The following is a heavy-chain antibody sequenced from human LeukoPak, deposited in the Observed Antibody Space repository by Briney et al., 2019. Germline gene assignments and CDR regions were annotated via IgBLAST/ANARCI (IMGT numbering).Heavy chain of an antibody. CDR2: IIETGNT. D-gene: IGHD3-9*01. V-gene: IGHV4-34*12. Sequence: SETLSLTCGVFGGSFSSYSWTWTWIRQTPGQGLEWIGEIIETGNTHYNPALESRVTISVDTSKNQFSLKLSSVTAADTAVYYCARDAYTATGYYPYWGQGTLVTVSS. J-gene: IGHJ4*02. CDR3: ARDAYTATGYYPY. CDR1: GGSFSSYS.